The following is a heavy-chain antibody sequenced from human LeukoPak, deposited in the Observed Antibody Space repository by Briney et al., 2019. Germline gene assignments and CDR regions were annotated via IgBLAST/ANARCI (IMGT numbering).Heavy chain of an antibody. CDR2: ISSSSSYI. Sequence: GGSLRLSCAASGFTFSSYSMNWVRQAPGKGLEWVSSISSSSSYIYYADSVKGRFTISRDNAKNSLYLQMNGLRAEDTAVYYCARDFHYYDSSGYQNWFDPWGQGTLVTVSS. D-gene: IGHD3-22*01. V-gene: IGHV3-21*01. J-gene: IGHJ5*02. CDR3: ARDFHYYDSSGYQNWFDP. CDR1: GFTFSSYS.